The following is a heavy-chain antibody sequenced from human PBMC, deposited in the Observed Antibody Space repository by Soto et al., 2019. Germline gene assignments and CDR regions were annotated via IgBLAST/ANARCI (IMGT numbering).Heavy chain of an antibody. V-gene: IGHV1-69*13. Sequence: SVKVSCKASGGTFSSYAISWVRQAPGQGLEWMGGIIPIFGTANYAQKFQGRVTITADESTSTAYMELSSLRSEDTAVYYCARMAYYDSSGYYYVFDYWGQGTLVTVSS. CDR2: IIPIFGTA. D-gene: IGHD3-22*01. CDR1: GGTFSSYA. J-gene: IGHJ4*02. CDR3: ARMAYYDSSGYYYVFDY.